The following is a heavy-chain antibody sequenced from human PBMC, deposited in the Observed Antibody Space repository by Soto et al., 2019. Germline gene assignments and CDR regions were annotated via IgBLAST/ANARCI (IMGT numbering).Heavy chain of an antibody. J-gene: IGHJ6*02. V-gene: IGHV3-30*18. Sequence: ESGGGVVQPGRSLRLSCAASGFTFSSYGMHWVRQAPGKGLEWVAVISYDGSNKYYADSVKGRFTISRDNSKNTLYLQMNSLRAEDTAVYYCAKLVTVTTSDGMDVWGQGTTVTVSS. D-gene: IGHD4-17*01. CDR2: ISYDGSNK. CDR3: AKLVTVTTSDGMDV. CDR1: GFTFSSYG.